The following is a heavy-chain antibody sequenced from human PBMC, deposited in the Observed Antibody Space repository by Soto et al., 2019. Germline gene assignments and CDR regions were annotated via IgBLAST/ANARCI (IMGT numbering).Heavy chain of an antibody. Sequence: QVQLQESGPGLVKPSETLSLTCTVSGGSISSYYWSWIRQPPGKGLEWIGYMYYSGSTNYNPSLNSRVTRSVDTPNIQYSLKLSSVAAADTVVYYCARGAVACIDYWGQGTLVTVSS. CDR1: GGSISSYY. J-gene: IGHJ4*02. V-gene: IGHV4-59*01. D-gene: IGHD6-19*01. CDR2: MYYSGST. CDR3: ARGAVACIDY.